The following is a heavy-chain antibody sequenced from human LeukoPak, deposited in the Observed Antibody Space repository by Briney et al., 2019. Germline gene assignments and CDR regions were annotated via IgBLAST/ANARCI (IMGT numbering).Heavy chain of an antibody. CDR2: INPSGGST. J-gene: IGHJ4*02. V-gene: IGHV1-46*04. D-gene: IGHD5-18*01. CDR3: ASGYSYGYRSYYFDY. CDR1: GYTFTNYY. Sequence: VASVKVSCKASGYTFTNYYMHWVRQAPGQGLEWMGIINPSGGSTSYAQKLQGRVTMTRDTSTSTAYMELSSLRSEDTAVYYCASGYSYGYRSYYFDYWGQGTLVTVSS.